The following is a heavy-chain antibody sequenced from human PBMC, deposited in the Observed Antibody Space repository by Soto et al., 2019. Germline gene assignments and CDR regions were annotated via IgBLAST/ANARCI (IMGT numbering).Heavy chain of an antibody. V-gene: IGHV3-30*18. CDR1: GFTFSSYG. J-gene: IGHJ6*02. CDR2: ISYDGSNK. CDR3: AKDQGRGYSGYDEIYYYYYGMDV. Sequence: GGSLRLSCAASGFTFSSYGMHWVRQAPGKGLEWVAVISYDGSNKYYADSVKGRFTISRDNSKNTLYLQMNSLRAEDTAVYYCAKDQGRGYSGYDEIYYYYYGMDVWGQGTTVTVSS. D-gene: IGHD5-12*01.